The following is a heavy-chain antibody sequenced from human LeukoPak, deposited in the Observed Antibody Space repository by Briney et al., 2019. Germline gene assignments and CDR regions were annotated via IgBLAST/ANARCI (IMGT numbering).Heavy chain of an antibody. Sequence: GSLRLSCAASGFTFRSYSMTWVRQPPGKGLEWIGEINHSGSTNYNPSLKSRVTISVDTSKNQFSLKLSSVTAADTAVYYCASLAAEKPWFYNWFDPWGQGTLVTVSS. J-gene: IGHJ5*02. CDR2: INHSGST. D-gene: IGHD3-10*01. CDR3: ASLAAEKPWFYNWFDP. V-gene: IGHV4-34*01. CDR1: GFTFRSYS.